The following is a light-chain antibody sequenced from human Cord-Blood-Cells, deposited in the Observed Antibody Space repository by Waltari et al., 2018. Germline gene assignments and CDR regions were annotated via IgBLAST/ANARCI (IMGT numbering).Light chain of an antibody. Sequence: EIVLTQSPGTLSLSPGERATLSCRASQSVSSSYLAWYQQKPGQAPRLLIYGASSRATGLPERFSGSGSGTGFTLTISRLEPEDFAVYYCQQYGSSPPYTFGQGTKLEIK. CDR3: QQYGSSPPYT. CDR2: GAS. V-gene: IGKV3-20*01. J-gene: IGKJ2*01. CDR1: QSVSSSY.